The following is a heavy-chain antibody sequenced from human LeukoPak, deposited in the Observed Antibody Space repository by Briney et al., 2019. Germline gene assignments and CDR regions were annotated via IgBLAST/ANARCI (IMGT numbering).Heavy chain of an antibody. J-gene: IGHJ4*02. CDR1: GFTFSSYS. CDR3: ANLKILYDSSGYYVDY. CDR2: IRYDGSNK. D-gene: IGHD3-22*01. V-gene: IGHV3-30*02. Sequence: GGSLRLSCAASGFTFSSYSMNWVRQAPGKGLEWVAFIRYDGSNKYYADSVKGRFTISRDNSKNTLYLQMNSLRAEDTAVYYCANLKILYDSSGYYVDYWGQGTLVTVSS.